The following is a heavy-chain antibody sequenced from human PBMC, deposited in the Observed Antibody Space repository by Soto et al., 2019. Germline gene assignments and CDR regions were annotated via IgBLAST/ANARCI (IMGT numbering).Heavy chain of an antibody. Sequence: GGSLRLSCAASGFTFSNYAMSWVRQAPGKGLEWVSTISGNGGSTYYADSVKGRFTISRDNSKNMLFLQTNSLRDDDSAVYYWAKRPASIITFDYWGQGTPVTVSS. D-gene: IGHD6-25*01. CDR3: AKRPASIITFDY. J-gene: IGHJ4*02. V-gene: IGHV3-23*01. CDR2: ISGNGGST. CDR1: GFTFSNYA.